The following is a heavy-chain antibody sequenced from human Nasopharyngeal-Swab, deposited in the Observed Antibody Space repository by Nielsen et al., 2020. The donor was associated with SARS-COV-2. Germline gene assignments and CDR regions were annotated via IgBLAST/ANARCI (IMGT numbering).Heavy chain of an antibody. J-gene: IGHJ4*02. Sequence: GESLKISCAASGFTFSSYAVHWVRQAPGKGLEWVAVISYDGSNKYYADSVKGRFTISRDNSKNTLYLQMNSLRAEDTAVYYCARAEGNHYFDYWGQGTLGTVSS. CDR3: ARAEGNHYFDY. CDR1: GFTFSSYA. D-gene: IGHD4-23*01. V-gene: IGHV3-30-3*01. CDR2: ISYDGSNK.